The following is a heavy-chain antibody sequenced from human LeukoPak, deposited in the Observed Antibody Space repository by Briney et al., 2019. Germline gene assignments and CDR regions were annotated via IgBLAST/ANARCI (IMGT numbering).Heavy chain of an antibody. Sequence: GGSLRLSCAASGFTFSSYAMSWVRQAPGKGLEWVSAIGTAGDTYYPGSVKGRFTISRENAKNSLYLQMNSLRAGDTAVYYCARGTYGGNSVDYWGQGTLVTVSS. J-gene: IGHJ4*02. CDR1: GFTFSSYA. CDR3: ARGTYGGNSVDY. CDR2: IGTAGDT. D-gene: IGHD4-17*01. V-gene: IGHV3-13*01.